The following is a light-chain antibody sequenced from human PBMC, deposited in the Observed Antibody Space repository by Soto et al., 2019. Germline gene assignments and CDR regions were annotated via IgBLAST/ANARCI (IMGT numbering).Light chain of an antibody. Sequence: EIVMTQSPATLSVSPGERATLSCRASQSVSSNLAWYQQKPGQAPGLLIYDASNRATGIPARFSGSGSGTDFTLTISSLEPEDSAIYYCQQRNIWPPVTFGQGTRLEI. J-gene: IGKJ5*01. V-gene: IGKV3-11*01. CDR1: QSVSSN. CDR2: DAS. CDR3: QQRNIWPPVT.